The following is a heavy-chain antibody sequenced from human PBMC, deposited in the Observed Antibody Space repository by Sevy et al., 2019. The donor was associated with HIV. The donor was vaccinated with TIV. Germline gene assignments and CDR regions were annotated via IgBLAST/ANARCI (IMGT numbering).Heavy chain of an antibody. CDR3: ARVPYYDFWSGYYRRPEYFQH. J-gene: IGHJ1*01. D-gene: IGHD3-3*01. V-gene: IGHV1-8*01. CDR2: MNPNSGNT. Sequence: ASVKVSCKASGYAFTSYDINWVRQAPGQGLEWMGWMNPNSGNTGYAQKFQGRVTMTRNTSISTAYMELSSLRSEDTAVYYCARVPYYDFWSGYYRRPEYFQHWGQGTLVTVSS. CDR1: GYAFTSYD.